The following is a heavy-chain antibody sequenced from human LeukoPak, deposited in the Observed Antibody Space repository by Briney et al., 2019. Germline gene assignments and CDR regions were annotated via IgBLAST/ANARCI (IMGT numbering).Heavy chain of an antibody. CDR3: ARDLGYCSTTSCLRNWFDP. J-gene: IGHJ5*02. CDR2: ISAYNSNT. D-gene: IGHD2-2*01. V-gene: IGHV1-18*01. Sequence: ASVKVSCKASGYTFTSYGISWVRPAPGQGLEWMGWISAYNSNTNYAQKLQGRVAMTTDTSTSTVYMELRSLRSDDTAVYYCARDLGYCSTTSCLRNWFDPWGQGTLVTVSS. CDR1: GYTFTSYG.